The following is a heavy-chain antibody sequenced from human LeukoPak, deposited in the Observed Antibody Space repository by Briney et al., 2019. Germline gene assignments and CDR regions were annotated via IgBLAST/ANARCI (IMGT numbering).Heavy chain of an antibody. J-gene: IGHJ3*02. CDR2: INGDGSNT. CDR1: GFPFRSYW. D-gene: IGHD3-10*01. V-gene: IGHV3-74*01. CDR3: ARGSGSYSSDAFDI. Sequence: GGPLRLSCAASGFPFRSYWIHGVAQPQGRGLVGVSRINGDGSNTTYADSVKGRFTTSRDTAKNTLYLQMISLRADDTAVYYCARGSGSYSSDAFDIWGQGTMVTVSS.